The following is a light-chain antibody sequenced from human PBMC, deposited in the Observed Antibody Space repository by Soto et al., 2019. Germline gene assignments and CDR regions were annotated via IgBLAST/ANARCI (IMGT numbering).Light chain of an antibody. Sequence: QSALTQPASLSGSPGQSITISCTGTSSDIGAYDYVSWFQQHPGKAPKLMISEVNNRPSGVSNRFSGSKSGNTAYLTISGLQVEDEAEYFCFSLKTTSTNVFGTGAKVTVL. CDR2: EVN. CDR1: SSDIGAYDY. V-gene: IGLV2-14*01. J-gene: IGLJ1*01. CDR3: FSLKTTSTNV.